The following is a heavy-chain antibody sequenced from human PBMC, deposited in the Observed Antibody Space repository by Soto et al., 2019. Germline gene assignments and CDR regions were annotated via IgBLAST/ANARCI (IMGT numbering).Heavy chain of an antibody. D-gene: IGHD2-2*01. CDR1: GFTFSGYW. Sequence: EVQLLESGGGLVQPGGSLRLSCAASGFTFSGYWMSWVRQAPGKGLEWVAKIKQDGSEKYYVDSVKGRFTISRDNAKSSLYLQMNSLKAEDTAVYYCARDSLLVVVPAAGRMDVWGKWTTVTVSS. CDR2: IKQDGSEK. CDR3: ARDSLLVVVPAAGRMDV. V-gene: IGHV3-7*01. J-gene: IGHJ6*04.